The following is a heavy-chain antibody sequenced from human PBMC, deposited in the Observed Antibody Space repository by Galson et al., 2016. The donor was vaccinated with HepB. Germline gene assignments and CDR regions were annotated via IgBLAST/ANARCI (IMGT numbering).Heavy chain of an antibody. CDR1: GFTFSGYY. D-gene: IGHD1-1*01. V-gene: IGHV1-2*04. CDR2: INLNNGGT. J-gene: IGHJ4*02. Sequence: SVKVSCKASGFTFSGYYNGYYLHWVRQAPGQGLEWMGWINLNNGGTKYAQKFQGWVTMTRDTSTNTAYMELSSLKSDDTAVYYCARKGNWNDFPLRNFDSWGQGTLVTVSS. CDR3: ARKGNWNDFPLRNFDS.